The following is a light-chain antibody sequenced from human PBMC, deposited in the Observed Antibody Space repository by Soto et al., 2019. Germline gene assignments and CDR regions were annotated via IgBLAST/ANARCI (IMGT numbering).Light chain of an antibody. J-gene: IGKJ3*01. CDR1: QSVSSSY. Sequence: EIVLTQSPGTLSLSPGERATLSCRASQSVSSSYLAWYQQKPGQAPRLLIYGASSRATGIPDRFSGSGSGTDFALTISGLEPEDFAVYYCQQYGSSRPFTFGPGTKVYIK. V-gene: IGKV3-20*01. CDR3: QQYGSSRPFT. CDR2: GAS.